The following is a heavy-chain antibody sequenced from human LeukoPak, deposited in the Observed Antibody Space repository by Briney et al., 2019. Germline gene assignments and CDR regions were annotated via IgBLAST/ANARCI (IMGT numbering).Heavy chain of an antibody. J-gene: IGHJ2*01. V-gene: IGHV5-51*01. Sequence: GGSLKISCKGSGYLFINYWIGWVRQLPGKGLEWMGIIYPGDSDTRYSPSFQGQVTISADKSISTAYLQWSSLGASYTAMYYCARHPQPYEGSSNPWYFELWGRGTLVTVSS. CDR3: ARHPQPYEGSSNPWYFEL. D-gene: IGHD3-22*01. CDR2: IYPGDSDT. CDR1: GYLFINYW.